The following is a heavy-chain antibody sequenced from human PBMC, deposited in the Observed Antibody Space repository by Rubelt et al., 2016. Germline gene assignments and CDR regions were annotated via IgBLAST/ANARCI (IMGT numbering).Heavy chain of an antibody. Sequence: PGGSLRLSCAASGFTFSIYSVNWVRQAPGKGLEWVSSISSSSNYIYYADSVKGRFTISRDNAKNSLYLQMKSLRDEDTAVYYCANFWGGWGQGTMVTVS. J-gene: IGHJ3*01. V-gene: IGHV3-21*01. CDR3: ANFWGG. D-gene: IGHD3-16*01. CDR2: ISSSSNYI. CDR1: GFTFSIYS.